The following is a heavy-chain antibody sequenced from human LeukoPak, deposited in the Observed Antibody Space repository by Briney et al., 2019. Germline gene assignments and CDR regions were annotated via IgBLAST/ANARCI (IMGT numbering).Heavy chain of an antibody. V-gene: IGHV5-51*01. D-gene: IGHD2-15*01. CDR1: GYSFTNYW. CDR2: IYPGDSDT. Sequence: GESLEISCKGSGYSFTNYWIGWVRQMPGKGLEWMGIIYPGDSDTRYSPSFQGQVTISADKSISTAYLQWSSLKASDTAMYYCARRKYCSGGSCHGYYYYGMDVWGQGTTVTVSS. J-gene: IGHJ6*02. CDR3: ARRKYCSGGSCHGYYYYGMDV.